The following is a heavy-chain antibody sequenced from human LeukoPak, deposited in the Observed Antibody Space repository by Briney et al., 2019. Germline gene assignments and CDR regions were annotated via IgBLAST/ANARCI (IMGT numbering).Heavy chain of an antibody. Sequence: GGSLRLSCAASGFTFSQAWMTWVRQAPGKGLEWIGRVKRKTDGETTDYAAQVKCRFTMTRADSKNTLYLQMTSLKTEETAVYYCTTDVPFFCGDGASDTWGEGTMVTVSS. D-gene: IGHD2-21*01. CDR3: TTDVPFFCGDGASDT. CDR2: VKRKTDGETT. V-gene: IGHV3-15*01. CDR1: GFTFSQAW. J-gene: IGHJ3*02.